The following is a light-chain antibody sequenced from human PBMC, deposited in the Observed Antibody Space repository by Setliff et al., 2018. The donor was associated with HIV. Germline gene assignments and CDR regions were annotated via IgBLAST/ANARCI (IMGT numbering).Light chain of an antibody. CDR2: GVT. CDR3: SSYTSSDTPYV. Sequence: QSALTQPASVSGSPGQSITISCTGASSDVGDYNYFPWYQQHPGKAPKLMIYGVTNRPSGISNRFSGSKSGNTASLTISGLQAEDEADYYCSSYTSSDTPYVFGTGTKVTVL. J-gene: IGLJ1*01. CDR1: SSDVGDYNY. V-gene: IGLV2-14*01.